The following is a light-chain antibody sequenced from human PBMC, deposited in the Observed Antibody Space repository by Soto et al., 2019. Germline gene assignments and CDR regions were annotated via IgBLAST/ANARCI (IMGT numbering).Light chain of an antibody. Sequence: EIVLTQSPGTLSLSPGERATLSCRASQSVGGNYLAWYQQKPGQAPRLLVYAASTRATGIPDRFSGSGSGTDFSLTISRLEPEDFAVYYCQQYGNSLRTFVQGTKLEIK. CDR2: AAS. CDR1: QSVGGNY. V-gene: IGKV3-20*01. CDR3: QQYGNSLRT. J-gene: IGKJ2*01.